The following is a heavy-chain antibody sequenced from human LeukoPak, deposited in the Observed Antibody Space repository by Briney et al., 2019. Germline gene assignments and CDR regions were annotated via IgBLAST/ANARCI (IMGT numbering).Heavy chain of an antibody. D-gene: IGHD1-1*01. Sequence: GGSLRLSCAASGFTLSDYYMSWIRQAPGKGLEWVAVIWYDGSNKYYADSVKGRFTISRDNSKNTLYLQMNSLRAEDTAVYYCAREISNWNDLGYWGQGTLVTVSS. V-gene: IGHV3-33*08. CDR3: AREISNWNDLGY. J-gene: IGHJ4*02. CDR2: IWYDGSNK. CDR1: GFTLSDYY.